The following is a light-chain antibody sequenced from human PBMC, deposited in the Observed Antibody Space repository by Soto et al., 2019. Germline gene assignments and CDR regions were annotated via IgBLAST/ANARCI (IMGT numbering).Light chain of an antibody. CDR1: QTVSKH. J-gene: IGKJ3*01. CDR2: HPS. V-gene: IGKV3-11*01. Sequence: IVLTQAPATLCLPPGERATLHGMASQTVSKHLAWYQQKPGQGPGLHIHHPSNRAPGIPARFSGRGYGTDFTLTINNQEPEDFAVYCCQQRSDWPRTFGPRTKGGIK. CDR3: QQRSDWPRT.